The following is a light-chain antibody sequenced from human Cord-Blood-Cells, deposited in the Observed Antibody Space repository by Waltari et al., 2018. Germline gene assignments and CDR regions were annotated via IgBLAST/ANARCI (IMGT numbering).Light chain of an antibody. CDR2: GNS. CDR3: QSYDSSLSGWV. J-gene: IGLJ3*02. CDR1: SSHIGAGYD. Sequence: SVLTQPPSVSGAPGQRVTISCTGRSSHIGAGYDVHWYQQLPGTAPKLLIYGNSNRPSGVPDRFSGSKSGTSASLAITGLQAEDEADYYCQSYDSSLSGWVFGGGTKLTVL. V-gene: IGLV1-40*01.